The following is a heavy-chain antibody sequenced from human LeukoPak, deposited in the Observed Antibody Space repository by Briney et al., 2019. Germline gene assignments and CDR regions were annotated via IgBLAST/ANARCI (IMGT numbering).Heavy chain of an antibody. Sequence: SGSPLRLSFAASGFTFSSYAMSWLRQAPGKGLDGVSAVSGNGDSTDYAGSVKGRFTVSRDNSKNTLFLQMNGLRDEDTDVYNCGKETSSSWLELWGQGTMVTVSS. V-gene: IGHV3-23*01. CDR1: GFTFSSYA. J-gene: IGHJ5*02. CDR2: VSGNGDST. D-gene: IGHD6-13*01. CDR3: GKETSSSWLEL.